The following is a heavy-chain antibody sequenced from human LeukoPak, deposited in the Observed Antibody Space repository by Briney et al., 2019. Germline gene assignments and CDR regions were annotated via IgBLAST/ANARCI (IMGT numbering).Heavy chain of an antibody. CDR3: VSFNGDYDGHIDF. CDR1: GFTFSSYW. Sequence: PGGSLRLSCAASGFTFSSYWMHWVRQAPGKGLVWVSRINSDRTSTSYADSVKGRFTISRDNAKNTLYLQMNSLRAEDTAVYYCVSFNGDYDGHIDFWGQGTLVTVSS. CDR2: INSDRTST. V-gene: IGHV3-74*01. D-gene: IGHD4-17*01. J-gene: IGHJ4*02.